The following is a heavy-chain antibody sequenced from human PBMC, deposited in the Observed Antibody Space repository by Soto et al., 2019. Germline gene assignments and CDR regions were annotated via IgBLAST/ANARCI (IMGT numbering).Heavy chain of an antibody. CDR3: ARVKVSYSQNYYYYGMDV. V-gene: IGHV4-31*03. CDR2: IYYSGST. J-gene: IGHJ6*02. CDR1: GGSISSGGYY. Sequence: PSETLSLTCTVSGGSISSGGYYWSWIRQHPGKGLEWIGYIYYSGSTYYNPSLKSRVTISVDTSKNQFSLKLSSVTAADTAVYYCARVKVSYSQNYYYYGMDVWGQGTTVTVSS. D-gene: IGHD5-18*01.